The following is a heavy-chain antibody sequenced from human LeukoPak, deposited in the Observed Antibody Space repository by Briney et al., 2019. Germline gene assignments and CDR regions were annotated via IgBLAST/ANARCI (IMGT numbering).Heavy chain of an antibody. J-gene: IGHJ4*02. Sequence: PSETLSLTCTVSGGSISSYYWSWIRQPPGKGLEWIGYIYHSGSTNYNPSLKSRVTISVDTSKNQFSLKLSSVTAADTAVYYCARRVVGATLDYWGQGTLVTVSS. D-gene: IGHD1-26*01. CDR2: IYHSGST. CDR1: GGSISSYY. CDR3: ARRVVGATLDY. V-gene: IGHV4-59*08.